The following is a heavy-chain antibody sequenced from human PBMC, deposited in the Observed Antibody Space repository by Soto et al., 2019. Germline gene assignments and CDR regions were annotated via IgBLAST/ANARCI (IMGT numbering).Heavy chain of an antibody. D-gene: IGHD4-4*01. Sequence: QVQLVVSGGGLVKPGGSLRLSCAASGFTFSDYYISWIRQAPGKGLEWVSYISSSGSIIYYADSVKGRFTISRDNAKNSPYLQMNSLSAEDTAVYYCALAGYDSNYYAVTPLSAGHFWGQGTLVTVSS. CDR3: ALAGYDSNYYAVTPLSAGHF. CDR1: GFTFSDYY. CDR2: ISSSGSII. J-gene: IGHJ4*02. V-gene: IGHV3-11*01.